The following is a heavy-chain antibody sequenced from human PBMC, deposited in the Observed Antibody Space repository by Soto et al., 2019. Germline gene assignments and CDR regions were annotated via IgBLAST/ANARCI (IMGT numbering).Heavy chain of an antibody. D-gene: IGHD6-19*01. J-gene: IGHJ4*02. CDR2: TYYRSNWYT. Sequence: SQTLSLTCAISGDSVSTNSATWDWIRQSPSRGLEWLGRTYYRSNWYTDYAVSVKGRITISPDTSNNQLSLQLNSVTPEDTAVYYCARGGGGQWLAYFDYWGQGTLVTVSS. V-gene: IGHV6-1*01. CDR3: ARGGGGQWLAYFDY. CDR1: GDSVSTNSAT.